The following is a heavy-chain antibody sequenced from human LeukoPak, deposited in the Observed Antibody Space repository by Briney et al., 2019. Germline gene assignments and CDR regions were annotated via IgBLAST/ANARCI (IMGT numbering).Heavy chain of an antibody. CDR2: ISSSSSTI. CDR3: ARGWHDAFDV. V-gene: IGHV3-48*04. J-gene: IGHJ3*01. CDR1: GFTFSSYS. Sequence: GGSLRLSCAASGFTFSSYSMNWVRQAPGKGLEWVSYISSSSSTIYYADSVKGRFTISRDNAKDTLWLQMNSLRADDTAIYYCARGWHDAFDVWGQGTVVTVSS.